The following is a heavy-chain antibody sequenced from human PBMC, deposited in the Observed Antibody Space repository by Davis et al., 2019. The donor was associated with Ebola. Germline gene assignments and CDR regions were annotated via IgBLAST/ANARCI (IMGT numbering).Heavy chain of an antibody. D-gene: IGHD6-6*01. J-gene: IGHJ6*02. Sequence: GESLKISCAASGFTFSTYSMNWVRQAPGKGLEWVSSISSISYYIYYTDSLKGRLTISRDNSKNSLYLQLNSLRTEDTAFYYCAKDSNLLQLWHNYYYGMDVWGQGTTVTVSS. CDR2: ISSISYYI. CDR1: GFTFSTYS. V-gene: IGHV3-21*04. CDR3: AKDSNLLQLWHNYYYGMDV.